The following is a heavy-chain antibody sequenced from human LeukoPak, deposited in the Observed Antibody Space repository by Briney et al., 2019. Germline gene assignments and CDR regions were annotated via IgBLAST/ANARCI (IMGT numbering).Heavy chain of an antibody. D-gene: IGHD2-2*01. Sequence: ASVKVSCKASGYTFTGYYMHWVRQAPGQGLEWMGWINPNSGGTNYAQKFQGRVTMTRDTSISTAYMELSRLRSDDTAVYYCARDRVVVPAAFDYWGRGTLVTVSS. CDR1: GYTFTGYY. CDR3: ARDRVVVPAAFDY. CDR2: INPNSGGT. V-gene: IGHV1-2*02. J-gene: IGHJ4*02.